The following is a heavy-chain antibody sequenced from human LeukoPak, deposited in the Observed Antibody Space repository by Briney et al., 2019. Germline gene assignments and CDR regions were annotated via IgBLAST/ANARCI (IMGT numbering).Heavy chain of an antibody. CDR3: AKHGSSGWYYFDY. V-gene: IGHV3-23*01. J-gene: IGHJ4*02. Sequence: GGSLRLSCAASGFTFSSYAMSWVRQAPGKGLEWVSAISGSGGSTYYADSVKGRFTLSRDNSKNTLYLQMNSLRAEDTAVYYCAKHGSSGWYYFDYWGQGTLVTVSS. CDR2: ISGSGGST. D-gene: IGHD6-19*01. CDR1: GFTFSSYA.